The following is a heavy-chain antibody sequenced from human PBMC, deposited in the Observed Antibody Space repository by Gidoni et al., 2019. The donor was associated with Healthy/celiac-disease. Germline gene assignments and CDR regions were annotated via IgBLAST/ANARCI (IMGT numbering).Heavy chain of an antibody. CDR3: ASDPPYGDYGALN. CDR1: GFTFSSYA. D-gene: IGHD4-17*01. Sequence: QVQLVESGGGVVPPGRSLRLSCSASGFTFSSYAMHWVRPAPGKGLEWVAVISYDGSNKYYADSVKGRFTISRDNSKNTLYLQMNSLRAEDTAVYYCASDPPYGDYGALNWGQGTLVTVSS. CDR2: ISYDGSNK. J-gene: IGHJ4*02. V-gene: IGHV3-30-3*01.